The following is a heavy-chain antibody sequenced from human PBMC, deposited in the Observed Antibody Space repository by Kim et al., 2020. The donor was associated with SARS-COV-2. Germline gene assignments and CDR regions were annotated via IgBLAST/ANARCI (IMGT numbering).Heavy chain of an antibody. J-gene: IGHJ3*02. CDR1: GYTFSNYY. CDR2: INPSDGST. D-gene: IGHD2-15*01. Sequence: ASVKVSCKASGYTFSNYYMSWVRQAPGQGLEWMGTINPSDGSTSYAQEFQGRVTVPSDTATNTVSMELSSLTFGDRAVYYCARSSQDRLPHERFEIWGQG. CDR3: ARSSQDRLPHERFEI. V-gene: IGHV1-46*01.